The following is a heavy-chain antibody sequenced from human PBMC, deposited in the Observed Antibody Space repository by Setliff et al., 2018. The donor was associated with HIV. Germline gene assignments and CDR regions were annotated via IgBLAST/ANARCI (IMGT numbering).Heavy chain of an antibody. CDR1: GASLQSYY. D-gene: IGHD3-10*01. CDR2: IYYVGWS. V-gene: IGHV4-4*07. CDR3: ARSIHGGGSEPFDT. Sequence: SETMSLTCSVSGASLQSYYWSWIRQPAGKGLQWIGRIYYVGWSKYTTSLEDRVTMSVDTSNNQFSLSLRSVTAADTAIYYCARSIHGGGSEPFDTWGQGILVTVSS. J-gene: IGHJ5*02.